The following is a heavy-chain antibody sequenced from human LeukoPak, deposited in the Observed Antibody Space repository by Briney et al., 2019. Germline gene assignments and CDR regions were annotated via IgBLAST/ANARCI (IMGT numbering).Heavy chain of an antibody. V-gene: IGHV1-69*05. Sequence: SVKVSCKASGGTFSSYAISWVRQAPGQGLEWMGGIIPIFGTANYAQKFQGRVTMTTDTSTSTAYMELRSLRSDDTAVYYCARFYGTRSDAFDIWGQGTMVTVSS. J-gene: IGHJ3*02. CDR3: ARFYGTRSDAFDI. CDR1: GGTFSSYA. D-gene: IGHD3-16*01. CDR2: IIPIFGTA.